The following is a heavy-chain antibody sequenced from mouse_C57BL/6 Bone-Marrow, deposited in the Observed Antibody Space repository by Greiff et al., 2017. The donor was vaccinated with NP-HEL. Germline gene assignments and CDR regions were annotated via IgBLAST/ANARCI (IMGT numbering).Heavy chain of an antibody. CDR3: AREFGGDY. J-gene: IGHJ4*01. CDR1: GYSITSGYY. Sequence: EVQRVESGPGLVKPSQSLSLTCSVTGYSITSGYYWNWIRQFPGNKLEWMGYISYDGSNNYNPSLKNRISITRDTSKNQFFLKLNSVTTEDTATYYCAREFGGDYWGQGTSVTVSS. CDR2: ISYDGSN. V-gene: IGHV3-6*01.